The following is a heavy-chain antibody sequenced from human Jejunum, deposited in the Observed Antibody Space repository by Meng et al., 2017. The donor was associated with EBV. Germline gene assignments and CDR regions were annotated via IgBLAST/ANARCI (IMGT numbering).Heavy chain of an antibody. CDR1: CSSINKKKW. J-gene: IGHJ4*02. Sequence: QVQLHRSRPGLLQHSGHLSLTRTCSCSSINKKKWLHWVRQAPGKGMEWIWEIDHTGNTHYNPSRKSRVTISFDTSMNQFSLELTSPTPADTAVYYCARDSQYLARGYFDYWGQGALVTVSS. CDR2: IDHTGNT. D-gene: IGHD2/OR15-2a*01. CDR3: ARDSQYLARGYFDY. V-gene: IGHV4-4*02.